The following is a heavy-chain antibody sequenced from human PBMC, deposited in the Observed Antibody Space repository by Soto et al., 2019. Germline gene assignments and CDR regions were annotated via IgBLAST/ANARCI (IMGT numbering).Heavy chain of an antibody. V-gene: IGHV3-33*05. CDR2: TSYDGSNK. CDR3: ARWGTTGGLDV. CDR1: GFTFRSYV. D-gene: IGHD3-16*01. Sequence: ESGGGVVQPGTSLRVSCVGSGFTFRSYVIHWVRQAPGKGLEWVALTSYDGSNKYYGDSERGRFTISRDNSRNKVDLQMDSLRLEDTALYYCARWGTTGGLDVWGQGTLVSVSS. J-gene: IGHJ1*01.